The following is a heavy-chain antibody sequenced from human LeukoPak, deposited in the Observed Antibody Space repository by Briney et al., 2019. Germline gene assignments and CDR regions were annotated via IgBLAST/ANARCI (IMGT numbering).Heavy chain of an antibody. J-gene: IGHJ4*02. CDR1: GFTFSSYA. V-gene: IGHV3-64D*06. CDR3: VKGISSGYYYDRFDY. D-gene: IGHD3-22*01. CDR2: ISSNGGST. Sequence: GGSLRLSCSASGFTFSSYAMHWVRQAPGKGLEYDSAISSNGGSTYYVDSVKDRFSISRDKSKNTLYLQMSSLRAEDTAVYYCVKGISSGYYYDRFDYWGQGTLVTVSS.